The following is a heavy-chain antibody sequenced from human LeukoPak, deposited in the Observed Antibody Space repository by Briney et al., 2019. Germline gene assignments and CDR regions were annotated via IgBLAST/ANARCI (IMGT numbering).Heavy chain of an antibody. CDR1: GGSISSHY. V-gene: IGHV4-59*11. Sequence: PSETLSLTCTVSGGSISSHYWSWIRQPPGKGLEWIGYIYYSGTTNYNPSLKSRVTISVDTSKNQFSLKLSSVTAADTAVYYYARGGIMTTVTYFDYWGQGTLVTVSS. D-gene: IGHD4-11*01. CDR3: ARGGIMTTVTYFDY. CDR2: IYYSGTT. J-gene: IGHJ4*02.